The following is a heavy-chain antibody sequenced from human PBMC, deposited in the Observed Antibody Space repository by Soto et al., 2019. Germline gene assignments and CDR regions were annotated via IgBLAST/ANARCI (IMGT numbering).Heavy chain of an antibody. D-gene: IGHD6-6*01. CDR1: GFTFSSYG. J-gene: IGHJ6*03. V-gene: IGHV3-33*01. CDR2: IWYDGSNK. CDR3: ARDRIVATMQRSSSSPYYYYYYMDV. Sequence: GGSLRLSCAASGFTFSSYGMHWVRQAPGKGLEWVAVIWYDGSNKYYADSVKGRFTISRDNSKNTLYLQMNSLRAEDTAVYYCARDRIVATMQRSSSSPYYYYYYMDVWGKGTTVTVSS.